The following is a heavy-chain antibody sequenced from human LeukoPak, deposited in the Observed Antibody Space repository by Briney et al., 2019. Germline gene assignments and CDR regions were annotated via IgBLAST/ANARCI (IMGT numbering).Heavy chain of an antibody. Sequence: QPSETLSLTCTVSGGPISNYYCSWIRQPPGKGLEWIGYFYYTGDTYYNPSLKSRVTISVDTSKNQCSLKLSSVTAADTAVYYCASTHYYDSSGYFSAFDIWGQGTMVTVSS. CDR2: FYYTGDT. V-gene: IGHV4-59*08. J-gene: IGHJ3*02. CDR1: GGPISNYY. D-gene: IGHD3-22*01. CDR3: ASTHYYDSSGYFSAFDI.